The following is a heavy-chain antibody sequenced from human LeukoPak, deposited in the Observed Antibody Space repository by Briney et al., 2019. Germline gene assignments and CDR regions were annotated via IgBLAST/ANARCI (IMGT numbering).Heavy chain of an antibody. V-gene: IGHV3-7*05. J-gene: IGHJ4*02. CDR3: AKVPSPGVGAF. CDR1: GFTFSSAW. CDR2: IKEDGSAK. D-gene: IGHD1-26*01. Sequence: GGSLRLSCAASGFTFSSAWMTWVRQVPGKGLEWVANIKEDGSAKNYVGSVRGRFTVSRDNAKNSLFLEMNSLRAEDTAVYYCAKVPSPGVGAFWGQGTLVSVSS.